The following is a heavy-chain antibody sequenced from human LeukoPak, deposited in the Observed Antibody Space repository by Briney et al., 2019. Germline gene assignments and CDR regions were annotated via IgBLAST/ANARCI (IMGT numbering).Heavy chain of an antibody. J-gene: IGHJ6*03. CDR1: GGSFSGYY. CDR3: ARGGTLPTWGLGPYYYMDV. CDR2: INHSGST. D-gene: IGHD7-27*01. V-gene: IGHV4-34*01. Sequence: SETLSLTCAVYGGSFSGYYWSWIRQPPGKGLEWIGEINHSGSTNYNPSLKSRVTMSVDTSKNQFSLKLSSVTAADTAVYYCARGGTLPTWGLGPYYYMDVWGKGTTVTISS.